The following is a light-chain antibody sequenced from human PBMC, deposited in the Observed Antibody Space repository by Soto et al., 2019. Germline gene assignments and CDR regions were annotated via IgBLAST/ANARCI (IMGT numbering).Light chain of an antibody. Sequence: QSALTQPASVSRSPGQSITISCTGTSSDVGDYDSVSWFQQHPGKAPKLIIYDVSNRPSGVSCRFSGSKSGNTASLTISELQAEDEADYYCNSYAGTSYVFGTGTKLTVL. CDR2: DVS. V-gene: IGLV2-14*01. CDR1: SSDVGDYDS. J-gene: IGLJ1*01. CDR3: NSYAGTSYV.